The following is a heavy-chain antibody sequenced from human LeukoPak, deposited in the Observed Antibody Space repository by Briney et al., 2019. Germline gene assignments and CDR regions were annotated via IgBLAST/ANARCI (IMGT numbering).Heavy chain of an antibody. Sequence: GGCLRLSCAASGFSVSRNYMSWVRQAPGKGLEWVSGIYSGGSTDYADSVKGRFTISRDNSKNTLYLQMNSLRAEDSAVYYCATSFGRGAFDIWGQGTMVTVS. CDR1: GFSVSRNY. V-gene: IGHV3-66*01. CDR2: IYSGGST. CDR3: ATSFGRGAFDI. D-gene: IGHD1-14*01. J-gene: IGHJ3*02.